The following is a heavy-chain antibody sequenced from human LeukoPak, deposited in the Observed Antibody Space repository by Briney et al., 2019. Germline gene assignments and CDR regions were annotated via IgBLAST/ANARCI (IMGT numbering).Heavy chain of an antibody. D-gene: IGHD3-9*01. CDR3: ARDSIKFYDILSGYSVSNY. CDR2: IYSGGST. CDR1: GFTVSSNY. J-gene: IGHJ4*02. V-gene: IGHV3-66*01. Sequence: PGGSLRLSCAASGFTVSSNYMSWVRQAPGKGLEWVSVIYSGGSTYYADSVKGRFTISRDDSKNTLYLQMNSLRREDTAVYYCARDSIKFYDILSGYSVSNYWGQGTLVTVSS.